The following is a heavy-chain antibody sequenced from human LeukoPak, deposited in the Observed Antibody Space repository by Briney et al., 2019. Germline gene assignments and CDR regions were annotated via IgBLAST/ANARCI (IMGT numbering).Heavy chain of an antibody. CDR1: GGSISSGGYY. D-gene: IGHD3-9*01. Sequence: PSETLSLTRTVSGGSISSGGYYWSWIRQHPGKGLGWIGYIYYSGSTYYNPSFKSRVTISVDTSKNQFSLKLSSVTAADTAVYYCARVLTSYYDILTGYYRPPHYFDYWGQGTLVTVSS. CDR2: IYYSGST. CDR3: ARVLTSYYDILTGYYRPPHYFDY. V-gene: IGHV4-31*03. J-gene: IGHJ4*02.